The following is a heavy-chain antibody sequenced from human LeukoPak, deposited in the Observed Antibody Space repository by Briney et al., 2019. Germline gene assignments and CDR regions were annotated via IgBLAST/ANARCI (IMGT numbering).Heavy chain of an antibody. CDR3: ARDWCSGGSCYDY. Sequence: SETLSLTCAVYGGSFSGYYWSWIRQPPGKGLEWIGEINHSGSTNYNPSLKSRVTISVDTSKNQVSLNLSSVTAADTAVYYCARDWCSGGSCYDYWGQGTLVTVSS. V-gene: IGHV4-34*01. CDR1: GGSFSGYY. CDR2: INHSGST. D-gene: IGHD2-15*01. J-gene: IGHJ4*02.